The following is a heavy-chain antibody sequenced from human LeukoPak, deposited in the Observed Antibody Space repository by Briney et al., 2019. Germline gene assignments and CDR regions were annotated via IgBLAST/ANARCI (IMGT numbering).Heavy chain of an antibody. V-gene: IGHV4-34*01. CDR2: INHSGST. CDR3: PRGNRLRFFEWFLSPLDY. J-gene: IGHJ4*02. CDR1: GGSFSCYY. D-gene: IGHD3-3*01. Sequence: SETLSLTCAVYGGSFSCYYWSWIRQPPRKGREWIGGINHSGSTNYNPSLKSRFTISVDTSNNQFALKLGYLTSPDRPGFYCPRGNRLRFFEWFLSPLDYWGQGTLVTVSS.